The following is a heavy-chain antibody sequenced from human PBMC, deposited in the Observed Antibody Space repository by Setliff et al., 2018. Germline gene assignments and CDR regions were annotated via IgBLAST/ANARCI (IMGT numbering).Heavy chain of an antibody. J-gene: IGHJ4*02. CDR3: ARGGLASADRKGVFEL. CDR2: INPGGGSA. CDR1: GYSLTRYY. V-gene: IGHV1-46*01. D-gene: IGHD6-13*01. Sequence: ASVKVSCKASGYSLTRYYMHWGRQAPGQGPEWMGIINPGGGSASYAQKFQGRVTMTRDTSTSTFYMEMTTLSSEDTAIYYCARGGLASADRKGVFELWGQGTLVTVSS.